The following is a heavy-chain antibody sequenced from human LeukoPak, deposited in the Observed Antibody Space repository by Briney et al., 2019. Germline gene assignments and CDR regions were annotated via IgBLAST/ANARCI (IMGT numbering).Heavy chain of an antibody. J-gene: IGHJ4*02. D-gene: IGHD3-22*01. V-gene: IGHV1-69*05. CDR2: IIPIFGTA. Sequence: SVKVSCEASGGTFSSYAISWVRQAPGQGLEWMGRIIPIFGTANYAQKFQGRVTITTDESTSAAYMELSSLRSEDTAVYYCARDRGFYDSSGYPFDYWGQGTLVTVSS. CDR1: GGTFSSYA. CDR3: ARDRGFYDSSGYPFDY.